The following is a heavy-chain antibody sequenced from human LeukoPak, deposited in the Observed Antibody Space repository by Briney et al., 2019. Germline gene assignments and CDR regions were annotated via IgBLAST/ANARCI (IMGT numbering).Heavy chain of an antibody. CDR2: IIPIFGTA. CDR1: GGTFSSYA. CDR3: ARGPHSGSYYFDY. Sequence: ASVKVSCEASGGTFSSYAISCVRQAPGQGLEWMGRIIPIFGTANYAQTFQGRVTITTDESTSTAYMELSSLRSEDTAVYYCARGPHSGSYYFDYWGQGTLVTVSS. D-gene: IGHD1-26*01. V-gene: IGHV1-69*05. J-gene: IGHJ4*02.